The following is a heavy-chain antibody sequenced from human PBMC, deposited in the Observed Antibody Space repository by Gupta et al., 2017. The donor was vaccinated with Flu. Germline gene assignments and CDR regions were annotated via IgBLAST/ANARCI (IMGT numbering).Heavy chain of an antibody. CDR1: GGSISSDDYY. J-gene: IGHJ4*02. D-gene: IGHD1-26*01. CDR3: AREDPRVGFFDI. V-gene: IGHV4-31*11. Sequence: QVQLQESGPGLVKPSQTLSLICVVSGGSISSDDYYWSWIRQHPGKGLEWLGYIFSYSGGTYYNPSLESRLGISLDTSKNLFSLKLDSVTAADTALYYCAREDPRVGFFDIWGQGTLVTVSS. CDR2: IFSYSGGT.